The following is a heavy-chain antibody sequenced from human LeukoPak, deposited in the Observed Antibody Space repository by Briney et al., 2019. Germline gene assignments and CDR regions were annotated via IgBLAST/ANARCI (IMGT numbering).Heavy chain of an antibody. D-gene: IGHD2/OR15-2a*01. CDR2: IYDSGNE. Sequence: KPSETLSLTCTVSGGSISTSAFYWGWIRQPPGKGLEWIGSIYDSGNEFYNPSLKSRVTISADTSKNQFSLKLNSATAADTAMYYCARQISDYYYYYMDVWGEGITVTVSS. CDR1: GGSISTSAFY. CDR3: ARQISDYYYYYMDV. J-gene: IGHJ6*03. V-gene: IGHV4-39*01.